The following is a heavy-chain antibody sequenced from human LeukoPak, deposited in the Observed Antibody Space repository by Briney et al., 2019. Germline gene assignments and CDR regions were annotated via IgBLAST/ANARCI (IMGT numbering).Heavy chain of an antibody. Sequence: PSETLSLTCTVSGGSINNYYWSWIRQPPGKGLEWIGYIYYSGSTNYNPSLKSRVTMSVDTSKNQFSLKLSSVTAADTAVYYCARDMTYCGGDCYWNWFDPWGQGTLVTVSS. CDR3: ARDMTYCGGDCYWNWFDP. J-gene: IGHJ5*02. V-gene: IGHV4-59*12. D-gene: IGHD2-21*02. CDR1: GGSINNYY. CDR2: IYYSGST.